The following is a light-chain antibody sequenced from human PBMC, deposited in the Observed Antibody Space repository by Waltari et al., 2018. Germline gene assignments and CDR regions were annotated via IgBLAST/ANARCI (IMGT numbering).Light chain of an antibody. V-gene: IGKV1-17*01. Sequence: DIQMTQSPSSLSASVGDTVTITCRASQGISSYLNWFQQKPGKAPKLLMYAASSLESGVPSRFSGSGSGTEFTLTISSLQPEDFAAYYCLQHNSYPFTFGPGTKLDIK. CDR2: AAS. CDR1: QGISSY. CDR3: LQHNSYPFT. J-gene: IGKJ3*01.